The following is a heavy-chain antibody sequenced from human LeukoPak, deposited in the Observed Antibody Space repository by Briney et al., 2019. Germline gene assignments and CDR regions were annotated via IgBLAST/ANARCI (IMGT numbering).Heavy chain of an antibody. CDR1: GFTFDDYA. CDR2: ISWNSGSI. D-gene: IGHD6-19*01. V-gene: IGHV3-9*01. J-gene: IGHJ3*02. CDR3: AKDSGNSGRYPFPNDAFDI. Sequence: GGSLRLSCAASGFTFDDYAMHWVRQAPGKGLEWVSSISWNSGSIGYADSVKGRFTISRDNAKNSLYLQMNSLRPEDTALYYCAKDSGNSGRYPFPNDAFDIWGQGTMVTVSS.